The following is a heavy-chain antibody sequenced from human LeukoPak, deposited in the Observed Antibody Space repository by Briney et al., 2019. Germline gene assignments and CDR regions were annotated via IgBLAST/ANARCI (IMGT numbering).Heavy chain of an antibody. J-gene: IGHJ4*02. CDR3: ARLDDEVGIDY. CDR2: ISHSGRT. V-gene: IGHV4-34*01. Sequence: SETLSLTCALCGGSFSGYYWNWLRQSPGKGLEWIGEISHSGRTIYNPSLKSRVTISVDMSMNQFSLRLSSVTAADTAVYYCARLDDEVGIDYWGQGTLVTISS. D-gene: IGHD1-26*01. CDR1: GGSFSGYY.